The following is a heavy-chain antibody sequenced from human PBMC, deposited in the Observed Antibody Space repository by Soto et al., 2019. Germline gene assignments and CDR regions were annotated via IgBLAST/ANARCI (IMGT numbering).Heavy chain of an antibody. J-gene: IGHJ4*02. Sequence: QVHLVQSGAEVRKPGASVKVSCKASGYTFSSYAMHWVGQAPGQRLEWMGWINAGYGNTKSSQKFQDRVTISRDTSASTAYMELTSLRSEDTAVYYCARDTGDGTFDFWGQGTLVTVSS. V-gene: IGHV1-3*01. CDR1: GYTFSSYA. CDR3: ARDTGDGTFDF. CDR2: INAGYGNT. D-gene: IGHD7-27*01.